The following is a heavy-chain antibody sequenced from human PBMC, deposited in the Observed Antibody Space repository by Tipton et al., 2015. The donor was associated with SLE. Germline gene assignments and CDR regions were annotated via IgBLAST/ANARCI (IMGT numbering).Heavy chain of an antibody. D-gene: IGHD7-27*01. V-gene: IGHV1-2*02. CDR2: TNPNTGGS. J-gene: IGHJ4*02. CDR1: RYIFTDYY. CDR3: AREGRRAGDYHFDF. Sequence: QLVQSGGELKRPGASVRVSCKASRYIFTDYYMHWVRQAPGQGLEWMGWTNPNTGGSIYAQKFQGRVTMTRDTSINTAYMEMRGLRSDGTALYYCAREGRRAGDYHFDFWGQGTLVTVSS.